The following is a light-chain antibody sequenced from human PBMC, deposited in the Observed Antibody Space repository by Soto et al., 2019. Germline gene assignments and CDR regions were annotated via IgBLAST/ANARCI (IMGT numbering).Light chain of an antibody. CDR3: QQSYSAPHT. Sequence: DIQMTQSPSSLSASVGDRVTITCRASQIISTYLNWYQQKPGKAPNLLIYAASSLQSGVPSRFSGGASGTDFTLTISSLQPEDFATYYCQQSYSAPHTFGGGTKVEIK. J-gene: IGKJ4*01. CDR1: QIISTY. CDR2: AAS. V-gene: IGKV1-39*01.